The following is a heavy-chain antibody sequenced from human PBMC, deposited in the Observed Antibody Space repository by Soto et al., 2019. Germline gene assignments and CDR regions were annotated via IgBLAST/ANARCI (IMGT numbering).Heavy chain of an antibody. V-gene: IGHV3-23*01. CDR1: GFTFSSYS. Sequence: LRLSCAASGFTFSSYSMSWVRQAPGKGLEWVSAITGSGGSTYYADSVKGRFTISRDNSKNTLYLQMNSLRAEDTAVYYCARHGRRTTYFDYWGQGTLVTVSS. J-gene: IGHJ4*02. D-gene: IGHD4-4*01. CDR3: ARHGRRTTYFDY. CDR2: ITGSGGST.